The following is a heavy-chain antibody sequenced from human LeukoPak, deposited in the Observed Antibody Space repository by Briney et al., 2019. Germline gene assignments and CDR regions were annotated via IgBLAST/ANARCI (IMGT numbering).Heavy chain of an antibody. Sequence: ASVKVSCKASGYTFTGYHMHWVRQAPGQGLEWMGWINPNSGGTNYAQKFQGRVTMTRDTSISTAYMELSRLRSDDTAVYYCARDLAYYGSGSYYSMDVWGKGTTVTVSS. J-gene: IGHJ6*03. CDR1: GYTFTGYH. CDR2: INPNSGGT. D-gene: IGHD3-10*01. CDR3: ARDLAYYGSGSYYSMDV. V-gene: IGHV1-2*02.